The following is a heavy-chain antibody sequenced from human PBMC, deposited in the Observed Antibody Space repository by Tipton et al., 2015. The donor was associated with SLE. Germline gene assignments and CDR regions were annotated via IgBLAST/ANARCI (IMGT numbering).Heavy chain of an antibody. Sequence: SLRLSCAASGFTFSDYYMSWIRQAPGKGLEWVSYISSSSSYTNYADSVKGRFTISRDNAKNSLYLQMNSLRAEDTAVYYCARDGSSGWTRGWFDPWGQGTLVTVSS. J-gene: IGHJ5*02. CDR3: ARDGSSGWTRGWFDP. CDR2: ISSSSSYT. CDR1: GFTFSDYY. D-gene: IGHD6-19*01. V-gene: IGHV3-11*06.